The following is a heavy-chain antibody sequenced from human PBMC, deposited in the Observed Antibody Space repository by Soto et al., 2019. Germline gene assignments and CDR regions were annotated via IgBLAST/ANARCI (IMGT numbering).Heavy chain of an antibody. Sequence: QVQLVQSGAEVKKPGSSVKVSCKASGGTFRTSAFSWVRQAPGQVLAWVGGIMPVFRRPKYAQNFQDRVTITADESTSTPYIELERLSSDDTAGYYIARDNDRLKLRGNYCFMSDVGGPGTAVTVSS. CDR1: GGTFRTSA. CDR3: ARDNDRLKLRGNYCFMSDV. CDR2: IMPVFRRP. V-gene: IGHV1-69*12. J-gene: IGHJ6*02. D-gene: IGHD1-7*01.